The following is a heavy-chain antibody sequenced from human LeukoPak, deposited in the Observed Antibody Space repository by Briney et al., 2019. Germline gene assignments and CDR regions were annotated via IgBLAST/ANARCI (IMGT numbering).Heavy chain of an antibody. D-gene: IGHD6-13*01. CDR1: GYTFTSYG. J-gene: IGHJ2*01. CDR3: AKDRVAAAAYWYFDL. CDR2: ISAYNGNT. Sequence: ASVKVSCKASGYTFTSYGISWVRQAPGQGLEWMGWISAYNGNTNYAQKLQGRVTMTRNTSISTAYMELSSLRAEDTALYYCAKDRVAAAAYWYFDLWGRGTLVTVSS. V-gene: IGHV1-18*01.